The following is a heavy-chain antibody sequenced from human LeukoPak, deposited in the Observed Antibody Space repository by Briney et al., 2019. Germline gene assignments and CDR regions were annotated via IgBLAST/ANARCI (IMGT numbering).Heavy chain of an antibody. D-gene: IGHD5-18*01. J-gene: IGHJ4*02. CDR2: INHSGTT. Sequence: SETLSLTCAVYGGSFSGYYWSWIHQPPGKGLEWIGEINHSGTTNYNPSLKSRVSMSVDTSKNQFSLKLSSVTAADTAVYYCARGRKYTSGYRVTKLGSGYSDYWGQGTLVTVSS. CDR3: ARGRKYTSGYRVTKLGSGYSDY. V-gene: IGHV4-34*01. CDR1: GGSFSGYY.